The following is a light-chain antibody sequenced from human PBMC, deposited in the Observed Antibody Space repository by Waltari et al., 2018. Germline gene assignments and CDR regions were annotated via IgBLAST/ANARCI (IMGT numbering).Light chain of an antibody. V-gene: IGKV3-15*01. CDR3: QQYNNWPLT. CDR1: QSVSSN. Sequence: EIVMTQSPATLSLSPGERATLSCRASQSVSSNLAWYHQKPGQAPRLLIYSASTRATGISARFSGSGSGTEFTLTISSLQSEDFAVYYWQQYNNWPLTFGGGTKVEIK. CDR2: SAS. J-gene: IGKJ4*01.